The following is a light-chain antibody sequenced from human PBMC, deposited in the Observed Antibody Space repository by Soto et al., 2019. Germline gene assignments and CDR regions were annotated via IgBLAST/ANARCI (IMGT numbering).Light chain of an antibody. CDR2: GIS. CDR1: HTISSSY. J-gene: IGKJ4*01. V-gene: IGKV3-20*01. Sequence: IVLTQSPCTVSLSPGERATLSCRASHTISSSYLAWYQQKPGQAPRLLMYGISRRATGIPDRFSGSGSGTDFTLTITRLEPEDFAVYYCQQYNNWPLTFGGGTKVDI. CDR3: QQYNNWPLT.